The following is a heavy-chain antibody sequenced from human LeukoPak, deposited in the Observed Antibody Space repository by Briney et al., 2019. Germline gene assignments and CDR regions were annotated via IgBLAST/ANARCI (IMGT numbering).Heavy chain of an antibody. V-gene: IGHV4-4*07. D-gene: IGHD3-22*01. Sequence: SETLSLTCTVSGGSISGYFWTWVRQPAGKGLGWIGRFYTSGTTNYNPSLKSRVTMSVDTSKNQFFLKLSSVTAADTAVYYCARSYDSSGYHWYFDLWGRGTLVTVSS. J-gene: IGHJ2*01. CDR3: ARSYDSSGYHWYFDL. CDR1: GGSISGYF. CDR2: FYTSGTT.